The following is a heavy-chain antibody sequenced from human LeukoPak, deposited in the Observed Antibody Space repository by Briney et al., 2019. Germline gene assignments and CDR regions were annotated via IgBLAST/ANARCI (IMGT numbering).Heavy chain of an antibody. CDR1: GGSISSYY. CDR3: ARHSDDSSGYGAFDI. V-gene: IGHV4-59*08. Sequence: SETLSLTCTVSGGSISSYYWSWIRQPPGKVLEWIGYIYYSGSTNYNPSLKSRVTISVDTSKNQFSLKLSSVTAADTAVYYCARHSDDSSGYGAFDIWGQGTMVTVSS. D-gene: IGHD3-22*01. CDR2: IYYSGST. J-gene: IGHJ3*02.